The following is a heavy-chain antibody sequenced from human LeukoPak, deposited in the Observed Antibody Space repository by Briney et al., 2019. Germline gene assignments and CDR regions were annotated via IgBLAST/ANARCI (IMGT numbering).Heavy chain of an antibody. CDR3: ARDPSRMLGSYYFDY. J-gene: IGHJ4*02. CDR2: IYYSGST. D-gene: IGHD3-10*02. V-gene: IGHV4-39*07. CDR1: GGSISSSSYY. Sequence: SETLSLTCTVSGGSISSSSYYWGWIRQPPGKGLEWIGSIYYSGSTYYNPSLKSRVTISVDTSKNQFSLKLSSVTAADTAVYYCARDPSRMLGSYYFDYWGQGTLVTVSS.